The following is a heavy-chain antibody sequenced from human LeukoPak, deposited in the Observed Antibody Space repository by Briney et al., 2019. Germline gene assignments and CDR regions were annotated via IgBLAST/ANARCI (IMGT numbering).Heavy chain of an antibody. CDR3: AREYYYDSSGYCFDY. Sequence: GGSLRLSCKASGFIFSNYAMSWVRQAPGKGLQWVSIITGSGGNSYYTDSVKGRFTLSRDNSKSTLFLQMNSLRAEDTAVYYCAREYYYDSSGYCFDYWGQGTLVTVSS. CDR2: ITGSGGNS. J-gene: IGHJ4*02. D-gene: IGHD3-22*01. V-gene: IGHV3-23*01. CDR1: GFIFSNYA.